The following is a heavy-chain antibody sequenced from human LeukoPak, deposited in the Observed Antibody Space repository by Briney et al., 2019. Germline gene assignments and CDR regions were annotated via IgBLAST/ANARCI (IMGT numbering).Heavy chain of an antibody. CDR3: AKDLWDIVVVVAATYDY. Sequence: GGSLRLSCAASGFTFSSYAMSWVRQAPGKGLEWVSAISGSGGSTYYADSVKGRFTISRGNSKNTLYLQMNSLRAEDTAVYYCAKDLWDIVVVVAATYDYWGQGTLVTVSS. D-gene: IGHD2-15*01. J-gene: IGHJ4*02. CDR2: ISGSGGST. CDR1: GFTFSSYA. V-gene: IGHV3-23*01.